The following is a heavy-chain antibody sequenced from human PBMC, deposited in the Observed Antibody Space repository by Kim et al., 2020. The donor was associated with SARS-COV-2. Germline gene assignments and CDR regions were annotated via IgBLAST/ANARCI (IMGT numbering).Heavy chain of an antibody. D-gene: IGHD3-22*01. Sequence: GGSLRLSCVASGFSFSSYGMHWVRQAPGKGLEWVAVISYDGSKKYYADSVKGRFTISRDNSKNTLYLQMNSLRAEDTAAYYCVKWVYDSRGYYVDDHWGQGTQVTVSS. CDR3: VKWVYDSRGYYVDDH. CDR1: GFSFSSYG. J-gene: IGHJ4*02. V-gene: IGHV3-30*18. CDR2: ISYDGSKK.